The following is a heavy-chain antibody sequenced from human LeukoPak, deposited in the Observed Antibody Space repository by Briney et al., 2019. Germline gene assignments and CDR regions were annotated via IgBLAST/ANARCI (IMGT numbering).Heavy chain of an antibody. J-gene: IGHJ4*02. Sequence: PGGSLRLSCAASGFTFRSYGMHWVRQAPGKGLEWVAVISYDGSNKYYADSVKGRFTISRDNSKNTLYLQMNSLRAEDTAVYYCAKLAGASTNWGQGTLVTVSS. CDR3: AKLAGASTN. CDR1: GFTFRSYG. V-gene: IGHV3-30*18. CDR2: ISYDGSNK. D-gene: IGHD6-19*01.